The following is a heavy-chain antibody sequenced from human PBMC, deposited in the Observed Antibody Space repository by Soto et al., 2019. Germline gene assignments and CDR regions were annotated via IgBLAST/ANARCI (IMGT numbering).Heavy chain of an antibody. D-gene: IGHD3-10*01. CDR3: AKDWGIRFASGSSYFDY. J-gene: IGHJ4*02. V-gene: IGHV3-30*18. Sequence: PGGSLRLSCAASGFTFSNYGMHWVRQAPGKGLEWVAVISHDGSNKYYADSVKGRFTISRDNSKNTLNLQMNSLRAEDTAVYYYAKDWGIRFASGSSYFDYWGQGTRVTVSS. CDR2: ISHDGSNK. CDR1: GFTFSNYG.